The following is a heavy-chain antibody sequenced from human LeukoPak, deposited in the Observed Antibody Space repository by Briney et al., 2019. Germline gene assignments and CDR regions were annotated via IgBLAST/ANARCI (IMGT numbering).Heavy chain of an antibody. CDR3: ARGLVEGNGWYYYYMDV. Sequence: ASVKVSCKASGYTFTGYYMHWVRQAPGQGLEWMGWINPNSGGTNYAQKFQGRVTMTRDTSISTAYMELSRLRSDDTAVYYCARGLVEGNGWYYYYMDVWGKGTTVTVFS. CDR2: INPNSGGT. V-gene: IGHV1-2*02. CDR1: GYTFTGYY. J-gene: IGHJ6*03. D-gene: IGHD6-19*01.